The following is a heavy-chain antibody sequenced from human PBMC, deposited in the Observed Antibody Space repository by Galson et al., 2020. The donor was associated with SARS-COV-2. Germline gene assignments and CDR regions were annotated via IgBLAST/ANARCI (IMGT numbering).Heavy chain of an antibody. CDR3: ARGGRFGSV. CDR1: GFTFNDYW. J-gene: IGHJ3*01. CDR2: IQQDGSAK. Sequence: GGSLRLSCVGSGFTFNDYWMIWFRQAPGKGLEWVADIQQDGSAKQYLDSVRGRFTISRDNAKNSVYLQMDSLRVEDTALYYCARGGRFGSVWGQGTMVSVSS. D-gene: IGHD5-18*01. V-gene: IGHV3-7*01.